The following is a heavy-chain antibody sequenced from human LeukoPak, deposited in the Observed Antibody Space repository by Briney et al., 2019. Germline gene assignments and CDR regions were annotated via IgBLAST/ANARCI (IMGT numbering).Heavy chain of an antibody. CDR3: ARLRVMDYYYYGIDV. V-gene: IGHV1-2*02. D-gene: IGHD3-16*01. Sequence: GASVKVSCKASAYTFTGYYKHWVRQAPGQGLEWMGWINANSGGTNYAQNFQGRVTMTRDTSISTAYMELSRLRSDDTAVYYCARLRVMDYYYYGIDVWGQGTTVTVSS. CDR2: INANSGGT. CDR1: AYTFTGYY. J-gene: IGHJ6*02.